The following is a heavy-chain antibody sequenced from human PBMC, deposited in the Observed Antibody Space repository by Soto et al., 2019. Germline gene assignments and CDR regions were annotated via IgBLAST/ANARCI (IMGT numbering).Heavy chain of an antibody. CDR3: AKDMAAAAHQGDAFDI. V-gene: IGHV3-33*03. CDR2: IWNDGTNK. Sequence: QVQLVESGGGVVQPGRSLRLSCAASGFTFSNYGMHWVHQPPGKGVEWVAVIWNDGTNKYYVDSVRGRFTISRDDSKNTLYLEMNSLRAEDTGVYYCAKDMAAAAHQGDAFDIWGLGTMVSVSA. J-gene: IGHJ3*02. D-gene: IGHD6-13*01. CDR1: GFTFSNYG.